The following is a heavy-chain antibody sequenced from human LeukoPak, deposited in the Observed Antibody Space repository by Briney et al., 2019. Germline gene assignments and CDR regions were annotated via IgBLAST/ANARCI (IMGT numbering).Heavy chain of an antibody. CDR2: MNPNSGNT. J-gene: IGHJ4*02. CDR3: ARGMVRGVIFDY. CDR1: GYTFTSYD. V-gene: IGHV1-8*01. Sequence: GASVKLSCKASGYTFTSYDINWVRQATGQGLEWMGWMNPNSGNTGYAQKFQGRVTMTRNTSISTAYMELSSLRSEAPAVYYCARGMVRGVIFDYWGQGTLVTVSS. D-gene: IGHD3-10*01.